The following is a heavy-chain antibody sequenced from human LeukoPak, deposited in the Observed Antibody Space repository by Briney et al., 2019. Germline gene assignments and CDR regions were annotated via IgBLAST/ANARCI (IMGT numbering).Heavy chain of an antibody. V-gene: IGHV3-74*01. D-gene: IGHD3-10*01. CDR2: INSAGSNT. Sequence: PGGSLRLSRAGSGFTFTSYWMHWVRQAPGKGLVWVSLINSAGSNTIYADSVKGRFTISRDNAKNTLYLQMNSLRAEDTAVYYCARGSGSYGQRALDIWGQGTMVTVSS. CDR3: ARGSGSYGQRALDI. J-gene: IGHJ3*02. CDR1: GFTFTSYW.